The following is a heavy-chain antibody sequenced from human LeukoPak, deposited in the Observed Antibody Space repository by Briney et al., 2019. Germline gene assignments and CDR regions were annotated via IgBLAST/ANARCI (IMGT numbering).Heavy chain of an antibody. D-gene: IGHD1-1*01. J-gene: IGHJ4*02. V-gene: IGHV3-7*01. Sequence: GGSLRLSCAASGFTFSSYWMSWVRQAPGKGLEWVANIKKDGSEKYYVDSMKGRFAISRDNAKKSLYLQMNSLRAEDTAVYYCARLGTGTCARDYWGQGTQVTVSS. CDR3: ARLGTGTCARDY. CDR1: GFTFSSYW. CDR2: IKKDGSEK.